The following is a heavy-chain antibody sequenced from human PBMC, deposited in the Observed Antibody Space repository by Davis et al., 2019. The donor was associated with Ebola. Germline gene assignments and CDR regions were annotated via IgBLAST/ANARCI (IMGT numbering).Heavy chain of an antibody. Sequence: GESLKISCAASGFTFSSYWMSWVRQAPGKGLEWVANIKQDGSEKYYVDSVKGRFTISRDNAKNSLYLQMNSLRAEDTAVYYCARGTKEMTTVVIYFDYWGQGTLVTVSS. CDR3: ARGTKEMTTVVIYFDY. V-gene: IGHV3-7*03. D-gene: IGHD4-23*01. CDR1: GFTFSSYW. J-gene: IGHJ4*02. CDR2: IKQDGSEK.